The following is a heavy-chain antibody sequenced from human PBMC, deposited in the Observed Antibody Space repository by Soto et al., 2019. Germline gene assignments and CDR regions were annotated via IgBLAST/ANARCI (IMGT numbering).Heavy chain of an antibody. Sequence: GGSLRLSCAASGFTFSSYGMHWVRQAPGKGLEWVAVISYDGSNKYYADSVKGRFTISRDNSKNTLYLQMNSLRAEDTAVYYCAKAARSGRRGDDAFDIWGQGTMVTVSS. V-gene: IGHV3-30*18. CDR1: GFTFSSYG. CDR3: AKAARSGRRGDDAFDI. D-gene: IGHD6-19*01. J-gene: IGHJ3*02. CDR2: ISYDGSNK.